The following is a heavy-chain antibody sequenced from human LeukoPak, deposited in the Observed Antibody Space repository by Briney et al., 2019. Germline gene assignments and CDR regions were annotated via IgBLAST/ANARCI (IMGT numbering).Heavy chain of an antibody. CDR3: AKMGGATVVSYFDY. CDR1: GFTFSSYA. V-gene: IGHV3-23*01. Sequence: GGSLRLSCAASGFTFSSYAMSWVRQVPGKGLEWVSGISGSGGSTDYADSVKGRVTISRDNSKNTLYLQMNSLRAEDTAVYYCAKMGGATVVSYFDYWGQGTLVTVSS. D-gene: IGHD4-23*01. J-gene: IGHJ4*02. CDR2: ISGSGGST.